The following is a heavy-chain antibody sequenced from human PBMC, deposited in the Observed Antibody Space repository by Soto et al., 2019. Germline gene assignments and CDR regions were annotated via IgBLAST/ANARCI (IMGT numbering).Heavy chain of an antibody. Sequence: QVQLVESGGGVVQPGRSLRLSCAASGFTFSGYAMHWVRQAPGKGLEWVAVISYDGSNKYYADSVKGRFTISRDNSKNTLYLQMNRLRPEDPAVYYWARRNYGDYGDAVDIWGQGTMVTVSS. CDR1: GFTFSGYA. D-gene: IGHD4-17*01. J-gene: IGHJ3*02. CDR2: ISYDGSNK. V-gene: IGHV3-30-3*01. CDR3: ARRNYGDYGDAVDI.